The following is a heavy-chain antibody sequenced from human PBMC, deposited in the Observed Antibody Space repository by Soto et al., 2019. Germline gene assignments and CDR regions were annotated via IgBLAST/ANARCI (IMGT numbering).Heavy chain of an antibody. D-gene: IGHD3-9*01. Sequence: EVQLLESGGGLVQPGGSLRLSCAASGFTFSSYAMSWVRQAPGKGLEWVSAISRSGGRTYYADSVKGRFTISRDNSKNTVYLQMNSLRAEDTAVYYCAKDLPEVFLPTGYPPNYYGMDVWGQGTTVTVSS. CDR2: ISRSGGRT. CDR1: GFTFSSYA. J-gene: IGHJ6*02. V-gene: IGHV3-23*01. CDR3: AKDLPEVFLPTGYPPNYYGMDV.